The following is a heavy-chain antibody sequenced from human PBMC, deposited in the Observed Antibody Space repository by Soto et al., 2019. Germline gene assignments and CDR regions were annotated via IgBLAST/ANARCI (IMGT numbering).Heavy chain of an antibody. J-gene: IGHJ6*02. CDR1: GFTFSSYS. CDR2: ISSSSSYI. D-gene: IGHD3-10*01. CDR3: ARDKSSYGSGGGMDV. Sequence: EVQLVESGGGLVKPGGSLRLSCAASGFTFSSYSMNWVRQAPGKGLEWVSSISSSSSYIYYADSVKGRFTISRDNAKNSRYLQMNSLRAEDTAVYYCARDKSSYGSGGGMDVWGQGTTVTVSS. V-gene: IGHV3-21*01.